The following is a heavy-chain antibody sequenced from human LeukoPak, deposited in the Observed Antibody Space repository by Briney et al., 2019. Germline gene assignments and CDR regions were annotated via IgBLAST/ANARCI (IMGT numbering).Heavy chain of an antibody. CDR3: AREGPGIEAAAAIDI. CDR2: ISSSSSYI. CDR1: GFTFSSYS. Sequence: PGGSLRLSCAASGFTFSSYSMNWVRQAPGKGLEWVSSISSSSSYIYYADSVKGRFTISRDNAKNSLYVQMNSLRAEDTALYYCAREGPGIEAAAAIDIWGQGTMVTVSS. D-gene: IGHD2-2*01. V-gene: IGHV3-21*01. J-gene: IGHJ3*02.